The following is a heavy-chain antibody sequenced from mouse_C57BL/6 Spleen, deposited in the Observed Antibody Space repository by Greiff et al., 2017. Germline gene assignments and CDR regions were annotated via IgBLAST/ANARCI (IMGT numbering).Heavy chain of an antibody. V-gene: IGHV1-19*01. D-gene: IGHD2-4*01. CDR2: INPYNGGT. Sequence: VQLQQSGPVLVKPGASVKMSCKASGYTFTDYYMNWVKQSHGKSLEWIGVINPYNGGTSYNQKFKGKATLTVDKSSSTAYMELNSLTSEDSAVYYGARVLYDYDGFAYWGQGTLVTVSA. CDR3: ARVLYDYDGFAY. CDR1: GYTFTDYY. J-gene: IGHJ3*01.